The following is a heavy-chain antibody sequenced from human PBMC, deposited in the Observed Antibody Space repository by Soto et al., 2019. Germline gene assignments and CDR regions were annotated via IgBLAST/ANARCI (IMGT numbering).Heavy chain of an antibody. D-gene: IGHD5-18*01. CDR3: AKGGTAMIKNWFDP. CDR1: GFTFDAYA. Sequence: EVQLVESGGGLVQPGGSLRLSCEVSGFTFDAYAVHWVRQAPGKGLEWVSGVNWNSGSRDYGDSVKGRFTISRDNAQSSLSLQMNSLRPDDTAFYYCAKGGTAMIKNWFDPWGQGTLVTVSS. CDR2: VNWNSGSR. J-gene: IGHJ5*02. V-gene: IGHV3-9*01.